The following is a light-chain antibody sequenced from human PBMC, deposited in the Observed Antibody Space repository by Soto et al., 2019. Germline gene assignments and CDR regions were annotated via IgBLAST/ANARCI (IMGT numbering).Light chain of an antibody. CDR3: SSYAGSNNYV. CDR2: EVN. J-gene: IGLJ1*01. V-gene: IGLV2-8*01. Sequence: QSVLTQPPSASGSPGQSVAISCTGTSSDVGGYNYVSWYQLHPGKAPKRMIYEVNMRPSGVPDRYSGSKSGNTASLTVSGLRAEDEADYYCSSYAGSNNYVFGTGTKVTVL. CDR1: SSDVGGYNY.